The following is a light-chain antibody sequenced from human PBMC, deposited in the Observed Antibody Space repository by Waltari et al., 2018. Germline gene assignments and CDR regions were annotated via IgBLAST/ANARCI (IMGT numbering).Light chain of an antibody. CDR1: QSLNRA. J-gene: IGKJ1*01. CDR2: GVS. CDR3: QHYLRLPVA. V-gene: IGKV3-20*01. Sequence: QSPDTLSLSPGERATLSCRASQSLNRALAWYQQKPGQAPRLLIYGVSTRATGIPDRFSGSGSGADFSLTITRLEPEDFAVYYCQHYLRLPVAFGQGTKV.